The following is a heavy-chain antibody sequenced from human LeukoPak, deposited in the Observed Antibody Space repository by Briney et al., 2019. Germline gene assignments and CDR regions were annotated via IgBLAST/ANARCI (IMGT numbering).Heavy chain of an antibody. CDR1: GFTFSSYW. CDR2: IKQDGSEK. CDR3: ARVGITMVRGAIHYYYYYYMDV. D-gene: IGHD3-10*01. J-gene: IGHJ6*03. V-gene: IGHV3-7*01. Sequence: GGSLRLSCAASGFTFSSYWMSWVRQAPGKGLEWVANIKQDGSEKYYVDSVKGRFTISRDNAKNSLYLQMNSLRAEDTAVYYCARVGITMVRGAIHYYYYYYMDVWGKGTTVTISS.